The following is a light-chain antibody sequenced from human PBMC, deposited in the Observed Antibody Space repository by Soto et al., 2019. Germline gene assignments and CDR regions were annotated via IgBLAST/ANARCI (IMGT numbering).Light chain of an antibody. Sequence: QAVVTQEPSLTVSTGGTITLTCASSTGAVTSGNYPNWFQQKPGQAPRALIYSTSNKDSWTPARFSGSLLGGKAALTLSGVQPEDEAEYYCLLYYGGPGVFGGGTKLTVL. CDR2: STS. V-gene: IGLV7-43*01. J-gene: IGLJ2*01. CDR1: TGAVTSGNY. CDR3: LLYYGGPGV.